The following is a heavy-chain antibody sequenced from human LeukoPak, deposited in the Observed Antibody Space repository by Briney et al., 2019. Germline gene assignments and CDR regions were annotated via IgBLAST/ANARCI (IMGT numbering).Heavy chain of an antibody. J-gene: IGHJ3*02. V-gene: IGHV5-51*01. CDR3: AGSAGETHDVFDI. CDR1: GYSFTSYW. CDR2: IYPGDSET. D-gene: IGHD3-16*01. Sequence: KCGESLKISCKGSGYSFTSYWIGWVRQMPGKGLEWMGIIYPGDSETRYSPSFQGQVTISADKSISTAYLQWSSLEASDTAIYYCAGSAGETHDVFDIGGKGKGATVS.